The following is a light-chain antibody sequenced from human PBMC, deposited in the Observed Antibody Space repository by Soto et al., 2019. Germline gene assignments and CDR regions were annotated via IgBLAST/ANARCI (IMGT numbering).Light chain of an antibody. CDR2: GAS. CDR1: QSVSSTY. V-gene: IGKV3-20*01. J-gene: IGKJ4*01. Sequence: EIMLTQSPGTLSLSPGERATLSCRASQSVSSTYLAWYQQKPGQAPRLLIYGASSRATGIPDRFSGSGSGTDFTLTISRLEPEDFAVYYCQKCGSSPLTFGGGTKVDIK. CDR3: QKCGSSPLT.